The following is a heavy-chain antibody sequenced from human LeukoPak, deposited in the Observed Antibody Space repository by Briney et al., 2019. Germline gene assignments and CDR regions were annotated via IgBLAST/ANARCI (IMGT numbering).Heavy chain of an antibody. CDR3: ASGPYYYYGMDV. J-gene: IGHJ6*02. CDR2: IYSGGST. V-gene: IGHV3-66*02. CDR1: GFTDSSNY. Sequence: PGGSLSLSCAASGFTDSSNYMSWVRQAPGKGLEWVSVIYSGGSTYYADSVKGRFTISRDNSKNTLYLQMNSLRAEDTAVYYCASGPYYYYGMDVWGQGTTVTVSS.